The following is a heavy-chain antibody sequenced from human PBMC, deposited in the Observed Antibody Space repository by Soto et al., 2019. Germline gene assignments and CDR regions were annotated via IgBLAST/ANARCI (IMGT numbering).Heavy chain of an antibody. V-gene: IGHV4-59*12. Sequence: ETLSLTCTVSGGSISSYYWSWIRQPPGKGLEWIGYIYYSGSTNYNPSLKSRVTISVDTSKNQFSLKLSSVTAADTAVYYCARGMRDYDFWSGIGYMDVWGKGTTVTVSS. D-gene: IGHD3-3*01. J-gene: IGHJ6*03. CDR1: GGSISSYY. CDR3: ARGMRDYDFWSGIGYMDV. CDR2: IYYSGST.